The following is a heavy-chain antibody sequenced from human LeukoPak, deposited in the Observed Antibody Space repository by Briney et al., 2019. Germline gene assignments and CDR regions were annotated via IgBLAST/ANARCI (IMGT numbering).Heavy chain of an antibody. Sequence: SETLSLTCTVSGGSISSSSYYWGWIRQPPGKGLEWIGSIYYSGSTYYNPSLKSRVTISVDTSKNQFSLKLSSVTAADTAVYYCARDSSGWIARFDPWGQGTLVTVSS. J-gene: IGHJ5*02. D-gene: IGHD6-19*01. CDR2: IYYSGST. CDR1: GGSISSSSYY. CDR3: ARDSSGWIARFDP. V-gene: IGHV4-39*07.